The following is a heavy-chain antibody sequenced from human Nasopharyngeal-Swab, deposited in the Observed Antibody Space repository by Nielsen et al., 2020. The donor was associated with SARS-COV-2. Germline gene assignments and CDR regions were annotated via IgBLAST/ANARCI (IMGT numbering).Heavy chain of an antibody. Sequence: SVKVSCKASGGTFSSYAISWVRQAPGQGLEWMGGIIPIFGTANYAQKFQGRVTITADESTSTAYMELSSLRSEDTAVYYCAHRAASYYDILTGYPDYYYYGMDVWGQGTTVTVSS. D-gene: IGHD3-9*01. CDR3: AHRAASYYDILTGYPDYYYYGMDV. J-gene: IGHJ6*02. CDR2: IIPIFGTA. CDR1: GGTFSSYA. V-gene: IGHV1-69*13.